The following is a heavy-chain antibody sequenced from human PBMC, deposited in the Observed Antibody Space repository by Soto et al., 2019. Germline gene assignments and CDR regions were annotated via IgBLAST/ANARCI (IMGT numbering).Heavy chain of an antibody. D-gene: IGHD3-9*01. Sequence: SVTVSCKASGYTFTSYDINWVRRAPGQGLEWTGAIIPIFGTANYAQKFQGRVTMTADDSTSTAYMELSSLRSEDTAVYYGARAGRIVTGYYRDLGFDYWGQGTLGTVSS. V-gene: IGHV1-69*13. J-gene: IGHJ4*02. CDR2: IIPIFGTA. CDR1: GYTFTSYD. CDR3: ARAGRIVTGYYRDLGFDY.